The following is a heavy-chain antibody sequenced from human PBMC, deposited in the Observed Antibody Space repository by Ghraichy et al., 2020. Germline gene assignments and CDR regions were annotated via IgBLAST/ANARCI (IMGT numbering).Heavy chain of an antibody. Sequence: GGSLRLSCVGSQFTFSSYSMNWVRQSPGKGLEWVSYITSSSRTRFYADSVKGRFTISRDNAQNSLYLQMNSLTDEDTAVYYCARGSTVVRFYYYDGMEVWGQGTTVTVSS. V-gene: IGHV3-48*02. CDR2: ITSSSRTR. CDR3: ARGSTVVRFYYYDGMEV. J-gene: IGHJ6*02. CDR1: QFTFSSYS. D-gene: IGHD4-23*01.